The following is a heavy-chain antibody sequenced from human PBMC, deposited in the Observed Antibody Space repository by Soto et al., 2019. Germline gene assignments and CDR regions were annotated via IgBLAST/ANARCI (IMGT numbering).Heavy chain of an antibody. V-gene: IGHV3-30-3*01. CDR1: GFTFSSYA. Sequence: GGSLRLSCAASGFTFSSYAMHWARQAPGKGLEWVAVISYDGSNKYYADSVKGRFTISRDNSKNTLYLQMNSLRAEDTAVYYCARERQWELPQTPGDYWGQGTLVTVSS. CDR3: ARERQWELPQTPGDY. J-gene: IGHJ4*02. CDR2: ISYDGSNK. D-gene: IGHD1-26*01.